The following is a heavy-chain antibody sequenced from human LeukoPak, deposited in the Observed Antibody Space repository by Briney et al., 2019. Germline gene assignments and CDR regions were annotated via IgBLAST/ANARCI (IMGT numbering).Heavy chain of an antibody. CDR1: GFTFDDYT. J-gene: IGHJ6*02. CDR3: AKDQAARYYDILTGYYNPYYGMDV. D-gene: IGHD3-9*01. Sequence: GGSLRLSCAASGFTFDDYTMHWVRQAPGKGLEWVSLISWDGGSTYYADSVKGRFTISRDNSKNSLYLQMNSLRTEDTALYYCAKDQAARYYDILTGYYNPYYGMDVWGQGTTVTVSS. CDR2: ISWDGGST. V-gene: IGHV3-43*01.